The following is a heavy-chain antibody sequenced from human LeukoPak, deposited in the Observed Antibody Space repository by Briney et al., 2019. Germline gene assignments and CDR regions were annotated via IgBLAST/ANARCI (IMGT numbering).Heavy chain of an antibody. CDR3: ARDMVDYYFDF. J-gene: IGHJ4*02. CDR2: IYSSGSP. V-gene: IGHV4-4*07. Sequence: SETLSLTCTVSGASISSYYWSWIRQPAGKGLEWIGRIYSSGSPNYNPSLKSRVVVSLDTSKKQLSLRLSSVTAADTAVYYCARDMVDYYFDFGGEGTLVTVSS. CDR1: GASISSYY. D-gene: IGHD3-10*01.